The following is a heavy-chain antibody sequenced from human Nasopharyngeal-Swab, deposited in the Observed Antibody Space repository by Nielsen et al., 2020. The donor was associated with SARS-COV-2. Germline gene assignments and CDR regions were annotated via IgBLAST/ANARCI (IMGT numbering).Heavy chain of an antibody. Sequence: GASLQISCAASGFTFSSYTMNWVRQAPGKGLEWVSSISSSSSYIYYADSVKGRFTIPRDNAKNSLYLQMSSLRAEDTAVYYCARTYGGNSKLSYWGQGTLVTVSS. CDR1: GFTFSSYT. D-gene: IGHD4-23*01. J-gene: IGHJ4*02. V-gene: IGHV3-21*01. CDR2: ISSSSSYI. CDR3: ARTYGGNSKLSY.